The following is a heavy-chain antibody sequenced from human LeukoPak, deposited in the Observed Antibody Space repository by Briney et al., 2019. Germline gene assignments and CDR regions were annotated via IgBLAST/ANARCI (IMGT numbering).Heavy chain of an antibody. J-gene: IGHJ6*03. CDR2: IRYDGSNK. CDR1: GFTFSSYG. CDR3: ARDTYPGGSYSYYYYYYYMDV. V-gene: IGHV3-30*02. D-gene: IGHD1-26*01. Sequence: GGSLRLSCAASGFTFSSYGMHWVRQAPGKGLEGVAFIRYDGSNKYYADSVKGRFTISRDNAKNSLYLQMNSLRAEDTAVYYCARDTYPGGSYSYYYYYYYMDVWGKGTTVTVSS.